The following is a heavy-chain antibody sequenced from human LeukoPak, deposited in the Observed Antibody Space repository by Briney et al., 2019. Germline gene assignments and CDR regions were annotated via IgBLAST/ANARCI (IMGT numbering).Heavy chain of an antibody. Sequence: GGSLRLSCTASGFTFSGYWMSWVRQAPGKGLEWVGRTRNKANSYTTEYAASVKGRFTISRDDSKNSLYLQVNSLKTEDTAVYYCARVRYCSSTSCRGALDIWGQGTMVTVSS. D-gene: IGHD2-2*01. J-gene: IGHJ3*02. CDR3: ARVRYCSSTSCRGALDI. CDR1: GFTFSGYW. V-gene: IGHV3-72*01. CDR2: TRNKANSYTT.